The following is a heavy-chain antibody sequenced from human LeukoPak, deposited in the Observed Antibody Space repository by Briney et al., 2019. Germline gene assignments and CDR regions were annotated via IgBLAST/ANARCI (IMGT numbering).Heavy chain of an antibody. J-gene: IGHJ4*02. CDR1: GFTFSSYG. CDR2: IKQDGSEK. CDR3: ATRTYTVSPDY. Sequence: PGGSLRLSCAASGFTFSSYGMHWVRQAPGKGLEWVANIKQDGSEKYYADSVKGRFTISRDNAKNSLYLQMNSLRAEDTAVYYCATRTYTVSPDYWGQGTLVTVSS. V-gene: IGHV3-7*01. D-gene: IGHD4-17*01.